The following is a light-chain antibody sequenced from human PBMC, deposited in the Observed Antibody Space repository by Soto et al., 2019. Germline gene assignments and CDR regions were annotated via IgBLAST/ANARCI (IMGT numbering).Light chain of an antibody. CDR2: GAS. CDR3: QQYVWSPPFT. CDR1: QTIDYNH. J-gene: IGKJ3*01. V-gene: IGKV3-20*01. Sequence: EIVLTQSPGTLSLSPGERATLSCRASQTIDYNHLAWYQQKPGQAPRLLLYGASTRATGIPDRFSGSGSGTDFTLTISRLEPDDFAVYYCQQYVWSPPFTFGPGTRVDIK.